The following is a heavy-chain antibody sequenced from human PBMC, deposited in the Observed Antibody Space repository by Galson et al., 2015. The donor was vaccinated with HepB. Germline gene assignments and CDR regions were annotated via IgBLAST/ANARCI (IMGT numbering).Heavy chain of an antibody. CDR3: ATVGYSGGSWYSDYYGMDV. D-gene: IGHD2-15*01. CDR1: RFIFSSYA. V-gene: IGHV3-30*04. CDR2: ISYEGSNK. Sequence: SLRLSCAASRFIFSSYAMHWVRRVPGKGLEWVALISYEGSNKYYADSVKGRFTISRDNSKNTLYLQMNSLRGEDTAVYYCATVGYSGGSWYSDYYGMDVWGQGTTVTVSS. J-gene: IGHJ6*02.